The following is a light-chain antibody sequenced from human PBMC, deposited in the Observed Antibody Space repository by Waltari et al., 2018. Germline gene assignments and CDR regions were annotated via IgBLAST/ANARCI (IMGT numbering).Light chain of an antibody. V-gene: IGKV3-11*01. CDR3: QLRSNWPTLT. Sequence: EIVMTQSPVTLSSSPGERATTSCSASQSVGTYLAWYQQKSGQAPLLLIYDASNRATGPPARFSGSGSGTDFTLTISGLEPEDFAVYFCQLRSNWPTLTFGGGTKVEIK. J-gene: IGKJ4*01. CDR1: QSVGTY. CDR2: DAS.